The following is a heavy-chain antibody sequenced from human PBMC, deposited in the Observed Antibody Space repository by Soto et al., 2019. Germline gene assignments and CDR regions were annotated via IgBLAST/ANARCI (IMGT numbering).Heavy chain of an antibody. D-gene: IGHD5-18*01. Sequence: PSETLSLTCAVYGGSFSGYYWSWIRQPPGKGLEWIGEINHSGSTNYNPSLKSRVTISVDTSKNQFSLKLSSVTAADTAVYYCARVRGYSYGYLDYWGQGTLVSLL. CDR2: INHSGST. CDR3: ARVRGYSYGYLDY. J-gene: IGHJ4*02. V-gene: IGHV4-34*01. CDR1: GGSFSGYY.